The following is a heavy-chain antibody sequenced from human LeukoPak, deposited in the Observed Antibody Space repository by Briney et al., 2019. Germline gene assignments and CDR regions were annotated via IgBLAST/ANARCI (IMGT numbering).Heavy chain of an antibody. CDR1: GFTFSSYA. Sequence: GRSLRLSCAASGFTFSSYAMHWVRQAPGKGLEWVAVISYDGGNKYYADSVKGRFTISRDNSKNPLYLQMNSLRAEDTAVYYCARMRMAAAGYGGGFFDYWGQGTLVTVSS. J-gene: IGHJ4*02. CDR3: ARMRMAAAGYGGGFFDY. D-gene: IGHD6-13*01. V-gene: IGHV3-30-3*01. CDR2: ISYDGGNK.